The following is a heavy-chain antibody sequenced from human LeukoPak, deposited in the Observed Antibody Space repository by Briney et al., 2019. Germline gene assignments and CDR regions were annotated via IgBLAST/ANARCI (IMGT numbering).Heavy chain of an antibody. CDR1: GFIFKVYG. CDR3: ARVRRYYDYVWGSYRYGAAVDY. J-gene: IGHJ4*02. Sequence: GGSLRLSCAASGFIFKVYGMSWVRQAPGKGLEWVSGINWNGGSTGYADSVKGRFTISRDNAKNSLYLQMNSLRAEDTALYYCARVRRYYDYVWGSYRYGAAVDYWGQGTLVTVSS. V-gene: IGHV3-20*04. D-gene: IGHD3-16*02. CDR2: INWNGGST.